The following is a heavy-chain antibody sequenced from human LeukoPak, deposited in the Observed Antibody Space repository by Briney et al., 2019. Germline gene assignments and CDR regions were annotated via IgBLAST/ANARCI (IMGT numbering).Heavy chain of an antibody. Sequence: ASVKVSCKASGYTFTSYGISWVRQAPGQGLEWMGWISAYNGNTNYAQKLQGRVTMTTDTSTSTAYMELRSLRSDDTAVYYCARGAHYYDSSGYYWFGYWGQGTLVTVSS. CDR1: GYTFTSYG. V-gene: IGHV1-18*01. D-gene: IGHD3-22*01. J-gene: IGHJ4*02. CDR2: ISAYNGNT. CDR3: ARGAHYYDSSGYYWFGY.